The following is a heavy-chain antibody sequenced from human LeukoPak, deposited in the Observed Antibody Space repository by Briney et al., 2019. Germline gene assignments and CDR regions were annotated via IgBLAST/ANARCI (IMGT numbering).Heavy chain of an antibody. V-gene: IGHV3-20*04. CDR3: ARDRIAARPCDY. Sequence: GGSLSLSCAASGFTFDDYGMSWVRHAPGKGLEWVSGINWNGGSTGYADSVKGRFTISRDNAKNSLYLQMNSLRAEDTALYYCARDRIAARPCDYWGQGTLVTVSS. J-gene: IGHJ4*02. CDR2: INWNGGST. D-gene: IGHD6-6*01. CDR1: GFTFDDYG.